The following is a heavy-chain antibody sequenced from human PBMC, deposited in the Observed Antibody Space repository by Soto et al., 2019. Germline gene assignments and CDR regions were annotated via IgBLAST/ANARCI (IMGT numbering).Heavy chain of an antibody. D-gene: IGHD2-2*01. CDR1: GFTFSSYA. Sequence: GGSLRLSCAASGFTFSSYAMSWVRQAPGKGLEWVSAISGSGGSTYYADSVKGRFTISRDNSKNTLYLQMNSLRAEDTAVYYCAKDWDGIVVESGARAGTAFDPWGQGTLVTVSS. V-gene: IGHV3-23*01. CDR3: AKDWDGIVVESGARAGTAFDP. CDR2: ISGSGGST. J-gene: IGHJ5*02.